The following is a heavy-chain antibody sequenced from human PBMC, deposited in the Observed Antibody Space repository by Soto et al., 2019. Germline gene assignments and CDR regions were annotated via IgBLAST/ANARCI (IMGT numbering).Heavy chain of an antibody. CDR2: MNPNSGNT. Sequence: QVQLVQSGAEVKKPGASVKVSCKASGYTFTSYDINWVRQATGQGLEWMGWMNPNSGNTGYAQKCQGRVAMTRNTAISTAYLELRSLRSEDTAVYYCARVDYGSGSYSPSSYYYYGMDVWGQGTTVTVSS. CDR3: ARVDYGSGSYSPSSYYYYGMDV. V-gene: IGHV1-8*01. J-gene: IGHJ6*02. CDR1: GYTFTSYD. D-gene: IGHD3-10*01.